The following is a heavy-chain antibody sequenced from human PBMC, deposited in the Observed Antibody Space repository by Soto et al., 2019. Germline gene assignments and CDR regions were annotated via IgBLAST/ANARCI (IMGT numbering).Heavy chain of an antibody. CDR2: INHSGST. CDR1: GGSINSYY. V-gene: IGHV4-34*01. J-gene: IGHJ3*02. CDR3: ARGGDYGAFDI. Sequence: SETLSLTCTVSGGSINSYYWSWIRQPPGKGLEWIGEINHSGSTNYNPSLKSRVTISVDTSKNQFSLKLSSVTAADTAVYYCARGGDYGAFDIWGQGTMVTVSS. D-gene: IGHD4-17*01.